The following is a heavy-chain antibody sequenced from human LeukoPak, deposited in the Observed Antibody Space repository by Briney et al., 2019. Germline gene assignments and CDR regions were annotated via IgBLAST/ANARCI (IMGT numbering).Heavy chain of an antibody. CDR3: VRIGYSSGWYSGPYDY. D-gene: IGHD6-19*01. CDR1: GYIFTGYY. Sequence: ASVKVSCKASGYIFTGYYIHWVRQVPGQGPEWMGIIDPNGGSTSYALKFQGRLTLTRDTSTSTVFMDLSSLRSEDTSIYYCVRIGYSSGWYSGPYDYWGQGTLVTDSS. CDR2: IDPNGGST. V-gene: IGHV1-46*01. J-gene: IGHJ4*02.